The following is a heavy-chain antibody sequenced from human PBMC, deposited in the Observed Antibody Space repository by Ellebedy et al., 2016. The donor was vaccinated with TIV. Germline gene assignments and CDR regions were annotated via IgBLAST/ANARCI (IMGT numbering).Heavy chain of an antibody. J-gene: IGHJ6*02. D-gene: IGHD1-1*01. CDR3: ARDHTYPDSTGTRYYYYGMDV. V-gene: IGHV4-59*01. CDR1: GGSISSYY. CDR2: IYYSGST. Sequence: MPSETLSLTCNVSGGSISSYYWNWIRQPPGKGLEWIGYIYYSGSTNYNPSLKSRVTISVDTSKNQFSMKLSSLPAADTAVYYCARDHTYPDSTGTRYYYYGMDVWGQGTTVTVSS.